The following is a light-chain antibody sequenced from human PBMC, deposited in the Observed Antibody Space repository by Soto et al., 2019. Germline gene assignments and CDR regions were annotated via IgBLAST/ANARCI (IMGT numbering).Light chain of an antibody. CDR3: QQYYGSPHT. CDR2: WAS. J-gene: IGKJ1*01. Sequence: IVMTQSPDSLAVSPGERATIDCKSSQSVLYDSNNKNYLAWYQQKPGQPPKLLFYWASIRESGVPDRFSGSGSGTDFTLTISSLQAEDVAVYYCQQYYGSPHTFGQGTKVEIK. V-gene: IGKV4-1*01. CDR1: QSVLYDSNNKNY.